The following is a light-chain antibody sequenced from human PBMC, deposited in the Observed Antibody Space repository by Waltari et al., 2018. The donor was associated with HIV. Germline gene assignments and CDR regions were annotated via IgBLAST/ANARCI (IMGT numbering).Light chain of an antibody. V-gene: IGLV1-40*01. J-gene: IGLJ2*01. CDR1: SSNIGAGFD. CDR2: GNS. CDR3: QSYDRSLSGYVV. Sequence: QSLLTQPPSVSGAPGQRVTLPCTGSSSNIGAGFDVHWYQQLPGTGPKLLIYGNSNRPSGVPHRFSGSKSGTSASLAITGLQAEDEADYYCQSYDRSLSGYVVFGGGTKLTVL.